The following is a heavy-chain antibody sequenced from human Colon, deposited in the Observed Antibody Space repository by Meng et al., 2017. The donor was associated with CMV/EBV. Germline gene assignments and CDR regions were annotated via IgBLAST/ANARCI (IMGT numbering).Heavy chain of an antibody. CDR2: INLDGSTT. CDR1: GFTFSNYW. Sequence: GESLKISCATSGFTFSNYWMHWVRQAPGKGLVWVSRINLDGSTTTYADSVEGRFTISRDHAKNTVYLQMNSPRAEDTAVYYCARDRSFYTTGPHFDYWGQGTLVTVSS. D-gene: IGHD2-2*02. CDR3: ARDRSFYTTGPHFDY. V-gene: IGHV3-74*01. J-gene: IGHJ4*02.